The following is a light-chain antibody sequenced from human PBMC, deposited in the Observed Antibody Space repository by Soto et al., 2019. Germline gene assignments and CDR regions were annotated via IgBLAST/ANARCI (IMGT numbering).Light chain of an antibody. V-gene: IGLV2-14*01. J-gene: IGLJ1*01. Sequence: QSALTQPASVSGSPGQSITISCTGTSSDVGGYKFVSWYQQHPGKAPKLIIYEVNNRPSGVSNRFSGSKSGNTASLTISGLQAEDEADYYCSSYTTSSTLEVCGTGTKVTVL. CDR1: SSDVGGYKF. CDR3: SSYTTSSTLEV. CDR2: EVN.